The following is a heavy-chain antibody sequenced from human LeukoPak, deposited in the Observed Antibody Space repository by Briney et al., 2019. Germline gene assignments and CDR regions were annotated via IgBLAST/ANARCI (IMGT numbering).Heavy chain of an antibody. CDR1: GFGFSYYD. Sequence: GGSLRLSCVASGFGFSYYDMNWVRQTPGKGLEWVSTISGTDDSTYYADSVKGRLTISRDNSKNTLYLQMDSLRAEDTAVYHCARDRAVGYYDSGGHVIFDYWGQGTLVTVSS. CDR2: ISGTDDST. V-gene: IGHV3-23*01. D-gene: IGHD3-22*01. CDR3: ARDRAVGYYDSGGHVIFDY. J-gene: IGHJ4*02.